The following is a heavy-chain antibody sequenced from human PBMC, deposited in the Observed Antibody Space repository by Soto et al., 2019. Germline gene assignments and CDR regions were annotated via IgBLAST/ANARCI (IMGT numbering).Heavy chain of an antibody. D-gene: IGHD4-17*01. CDR3: ARRGEYGDPPEDY. CDR2: IDPRDSYT. Sequence: EVQLVQSGAEVKKPGESLRISCKGSGYNFSSHWINWVRQMAGKGLEWMGRIDPRDSYTNYSPSFQGRVTFSTDKSISTAYLQWNSLKASDTAMYYCARRGEYGDPPEDYWGQGTLVTVSS. CDR1: GYNFSSHW. V-gene: IGHV5-10-1*01. J-gene: IGHJ4*02.